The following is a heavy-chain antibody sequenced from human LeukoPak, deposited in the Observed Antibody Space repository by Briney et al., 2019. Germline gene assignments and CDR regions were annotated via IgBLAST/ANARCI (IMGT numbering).Heavy chain of an antibody. CDR2: INPNSGGT. CDR3: ARDSQRGYFDWLLSPADSYYFDY. Sequence: GASVKVSCKASGYTFTGYYMHWVRQAPGQGLEWMGWINPNSGGTNYAQKFQGRVTMTRDTSISTAYMELSRLRSDDTAVYYCARDSQRGYFDWLLSPADSYYFDYWGQGTLVTVSS. CDR1: GYTFTGYY. V-gene: IGHV1-2*02. J-gene: IGHJ4*02. D-gene: IGHD3-9*01.